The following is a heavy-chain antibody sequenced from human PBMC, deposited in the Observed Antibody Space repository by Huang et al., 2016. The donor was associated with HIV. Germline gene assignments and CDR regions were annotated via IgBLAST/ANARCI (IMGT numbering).Heavy chain of an antibody. Sequence: QVQLVQSGAEVKTPGSSVQVSCKASGGTFSKYAISWVRQAPGQGLEWVGGIIPMFGTPNYARKFQGRVTITADDSTSTTYVEVSSLRSEDTALYYCARGQLGSYGDYDVLYWGQGTLVTVSS. CDR1: GGTFSKYA. D-gene: IGHD4-17*01. J-gene: IGHJ4*02. CDR3: ARGQLGSYGDYDVLY. V-gene: IGHV1-69*13. CDR2: IIPMFGTP.